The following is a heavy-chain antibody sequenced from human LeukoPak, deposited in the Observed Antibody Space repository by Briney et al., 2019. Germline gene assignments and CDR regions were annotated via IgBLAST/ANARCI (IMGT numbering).Heavy chain of an antibody. CDR1: AVSISSYY. Sequence: SETLSLTCTVSAVSISSYYWSWIRHPPGKGLEWIGYIYYSGSTNYNPSLKSRVTISVDTSKNQFSLKLSSVTAADTAVYYCARVGGSGSYYYAMDVWGQGTTVTVSS. CDR2: IYYSGST. J-gene: IGHJ6*02. D-gene: IGHD3-10*01. V-gene: IGHV4-59*01. CDR3: ARVGGSGSYYYAMDV.